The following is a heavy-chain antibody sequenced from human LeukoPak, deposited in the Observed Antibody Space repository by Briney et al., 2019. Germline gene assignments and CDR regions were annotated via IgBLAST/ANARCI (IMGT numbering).Heavy chain of an antibody. CDR1: GFILNNYI. V-gene: IGHV3-21*01. Sequence: GGSLRLSCAVSGFILNNYIMNWVRQATGKGLEGVSSITGSGSFVYYAASVKGRFTSSRDTAKNSLFLQMNSLRAEATAVYSCARDSSGPWFDPWGQGTLVTVSS. CDR2: ITGSGSFV. D-gene: IGHD6-6*01. J-gene: IGHJ5*02. CDR3: ARDSSGPWFDP.